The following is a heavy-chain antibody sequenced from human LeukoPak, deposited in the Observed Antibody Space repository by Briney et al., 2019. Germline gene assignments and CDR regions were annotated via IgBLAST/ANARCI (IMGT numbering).Heavy chain of an antibody. V-gene: IGHV1-8*01. Sequence: ASVKVCCKSSGYTFTSYDINWVRQATGQGLEWMGLMNPNSGNTGYAQKFQGRVTMTTNTSINTAYMELSSLRSEDTAVYYCASGLDFSGSSWYNWFDPWGQGTLVTVSS. CDR1: GYTFTSYD. CDR3: ASGLDFSGSSWYNWFDP. CDR2: MNPNSGNT. J-gene: IGHJ5*02. D-gene: IGHD6-6*01.